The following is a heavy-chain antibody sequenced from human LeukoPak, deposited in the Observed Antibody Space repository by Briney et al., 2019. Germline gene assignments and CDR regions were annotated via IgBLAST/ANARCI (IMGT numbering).Heavy chain of an antibody. Sequence: PGGSLRLSCAASGFTFSSYWMSWVRQAPGKGLEWVANVKEDGSEKYYVDSVKGRFTISRDNAKKSLYLQMNSLRAEDTAVYYCAREDRYSRGPTEDYWGQGTLVTVSS. CDR3: AREDRYSRGPTEDY. D-gene: IGHD6-19*01. J-gene: IGHJ4*02. CDR1: GFTFSSYW. CDR2: VKEDGSEK. V-gene: IGHV3-7*04.